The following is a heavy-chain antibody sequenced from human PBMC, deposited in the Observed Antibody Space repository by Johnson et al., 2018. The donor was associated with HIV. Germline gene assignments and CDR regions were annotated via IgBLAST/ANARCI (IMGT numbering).Heavy chain of an antibody. J-gene: IGHJ3*02. CDR2: IRYDGSNK. CDR3: AKSGYSGSYDRMGAFDI. D-gene: IGHD1-26*01. V-gene: IGHV3-30*02. CDR1: GFTFSNYA. Sequence: VQLVESGGGVVQPGGSLRLSCAGSGFTFSNYAMHWVRQAPGKGLEWVAFIRYDGSNKYYADSVKGRFTISRDNSKNTLYLQMNSLRAEDTAVYYCAKSGYSGSYDRMGAFDIWGQGTMVTVSS.